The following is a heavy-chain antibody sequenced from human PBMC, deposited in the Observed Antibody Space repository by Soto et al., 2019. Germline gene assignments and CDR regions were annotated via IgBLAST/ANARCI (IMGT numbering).Heavy chain of an antibody. D-gene: IGHD2-2*01. J-gene: IGHJ6*03. CDR2: IIPILGIA. V-gene: IGHV1-69*02. CDR3: ARGHCSSTTCYYYYYMDV. CDR1: GGTFSSYT. Sequence: QVQLVQSGAEVKKPGSSVKVSCKASGGTFSSYTISWVRQAPGQGLEWMGRIIPILGIANYARKFQGRVTITADKSTSTAYMELSSLRSEDTAVYYCARGHCSSTTCYYYYYMDVWGKGTTVTVSS.